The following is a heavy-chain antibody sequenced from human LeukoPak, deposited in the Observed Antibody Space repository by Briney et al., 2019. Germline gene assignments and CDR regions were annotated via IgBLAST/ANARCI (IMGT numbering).Heavy chain of an antibody. CDR2: IYTSGRT. CDR3: ARESLGDSSGYYLLNYFDY. D-gene: IGHD3-22*01. J-gene: IGHJ4*02. Sequence: SQTLSLTCTVSGGSLSSGSYYWSWIRQTAGKGLEWIGRIYTSGRTTYNPSLKSRVTISVDTSKNQFSLKLSSFTAADTAVYYCARESLGDSSGYYLLNYFDYWGQGTLVTVSS. CDR1: GGSLSSGSYY. V-gene: IGHV4-61*02.